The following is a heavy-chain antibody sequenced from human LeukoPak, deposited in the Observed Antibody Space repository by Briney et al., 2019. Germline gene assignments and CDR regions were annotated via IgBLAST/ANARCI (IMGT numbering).Heavy chain of an antibody. Sequence: SETLSLTCAVYGGSFSGYYWSWIRRPPGKGLEWIGEINHSGSTNYNPSLKSRVTISVDTSKNQFSLKLSPVTAADTAVYYCARGFRDYYGSGSYYPPYYYYYGMDVWGQGTTVTVSS. CDR3: ARGFRDYYGSGSYYPPYYYYYGMDV. D-gene: IGHD3-10*01. CDR1: GGSFSGYY. V-gene: IGHV4-34*01. CDR2: INHSGST. J-gene: IGHJ6*02.